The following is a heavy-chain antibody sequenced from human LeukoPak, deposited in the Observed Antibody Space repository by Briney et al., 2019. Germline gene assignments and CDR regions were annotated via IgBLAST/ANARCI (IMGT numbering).Heavy chain of an antibody. J-gene: IGHJ4*02. Sequence: SETLSLTCTVSGGSISSSSNYWGWIPQSPEKGLEWIGRIYYSGTTYYSPSLKSRVTMSVDTSNNQFSLKLSSVTAADTAVYYCARGFYDVLTGHPKNFDYWGQGTLVTVSS. D-gene: IGHD3-9*01. CDR2: IYYSGTT. CDR1: GGSISSSSNY. CDR3: ARGFYDVLTGHPKNFDY. V-gene: IGHV4-39*01.